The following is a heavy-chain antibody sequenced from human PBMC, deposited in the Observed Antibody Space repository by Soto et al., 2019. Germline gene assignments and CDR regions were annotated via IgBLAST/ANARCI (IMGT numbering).Heavy chain of an antibody. J-gene: IGHJ3*02. CDR2: ISSSSSYI. CDR3: PRFYDSSCYSHAAFEM. V-gene: IGHV3-21*01. CDR1: GFTFSSYS. Sequence: GSLRLSCAASGFTFSSYSMNWVRQAPGKGLEWVSSISSSSSYIYYADSVKGRFTISRDNAKNSLYLQMNSLRAEDTAVYYCPRFYDSSCYSHAAFEMWDQETLLPVSS. D-gene: IGHD3-22*01.